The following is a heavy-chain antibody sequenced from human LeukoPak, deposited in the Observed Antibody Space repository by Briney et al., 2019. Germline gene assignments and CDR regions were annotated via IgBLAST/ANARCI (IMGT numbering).Heavy chain of an antibody. D-gene: IGHD1-26*01. Sequence: PGGSLRLSCAASGFTFDDYGMSWVRPAPGKGLEWVSGINWNGGSTGYADSVKGRFTISRDNAKNSLYLQMNSLRAEDTALYYCARSPQQWELPDFDYWGQGTLVTVS. J-gene: IGHJ4*02. CDR2: INWNGGST. CDR1: GFTFDDYG. CDR3: ARSPQQWELPDFDY. V-gene: IGHV3-20*04.